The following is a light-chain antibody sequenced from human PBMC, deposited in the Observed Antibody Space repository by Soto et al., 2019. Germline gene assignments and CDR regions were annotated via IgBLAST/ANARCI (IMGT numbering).Light chain of an antibody. CDR2: GAS. CDR1: QSVSSN. CDR3: QQYNNWPPWT. Sequence: DIEMTQSPATLSVSPGERATLSCRASQSVSSNLAWYQQKPGQAPRLLIYGASTRATGIPASFSGSGSGTDFTLTISSLQSEDFAVYYCQQYNNWPPWTFGQGTKVEIK. V-gene: IGKV3-15*01. J-gene: IGKJ1*01.